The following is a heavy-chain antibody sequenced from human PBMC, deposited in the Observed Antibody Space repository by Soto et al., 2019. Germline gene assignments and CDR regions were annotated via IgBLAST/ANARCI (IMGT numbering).Heavy chain of an antibody. J-gene: IGHJ6*02. Sequence: SETLSLTCAVYGGSFSGYYWSWIRQPPGKGLEWIGEINHSGSTNYNPSLKSRVTISVDTSKNQFSLKLSSVTAADTAVYYCARGGERITIFGVVIRPYYYGMDVCGQRTTATVSS. CDR3: ARGGERITIFGVVIRPYYYGMDV. CDR2: INHSGST. V-gene: IGHV4-34*01. D-gene: IGHD3-3*01. CDR1: GGSFSGYY.